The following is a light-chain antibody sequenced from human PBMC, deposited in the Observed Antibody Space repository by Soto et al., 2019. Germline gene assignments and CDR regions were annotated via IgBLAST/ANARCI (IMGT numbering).Light chain of an antibody. J-gene: IGLJ1*01. CDR1: SSDVGSYDH. CDR3: IAYTGSSTSSV. CDR2: EVS. Sequence: QSVLTQPASVSGSPGQSITISCSGTSSDVGSYDHVAWYQQFPGKTPKLTIYEVSNRPSGVSSRFSGSKSGNTASLTISGLQAEDEADYYCIAYTGSSTSSVFGTGTKVTVL. V-gene: IGLV2-14*01.